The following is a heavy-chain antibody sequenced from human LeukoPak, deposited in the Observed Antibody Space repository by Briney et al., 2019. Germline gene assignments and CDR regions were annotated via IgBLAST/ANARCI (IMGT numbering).Heavy chain of an antibody. D-gene: IGHD3-22*01. CDR2: IKSDGST. J-gene: IGHJ1*01. Sequence: GGSLRLSCASSGFTFSTYWMHWVRQAPGKGLGWVSRIKSDGSTNYADSVKGRFTISRDNAKNTVSLQMNSLRPEDTGVYYCARAPSEIGGYYPEYFRHWGQGTLVTVSS. V-gene: IGHV3-74*01. CDR1: GFTFSTYW. CDR3: ARAPSEIGGYYPEYFRH.